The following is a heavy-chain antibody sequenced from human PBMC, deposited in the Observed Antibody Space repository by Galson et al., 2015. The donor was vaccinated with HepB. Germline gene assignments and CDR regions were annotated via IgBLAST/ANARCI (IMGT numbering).Heavy chain of an antibody. Sequence: SLRLSCAAPGFTFSSSIMNWVRQAPGKGLEWVSYISISSSTIYYADSVKGRFTISRDNAKNSLYLQMNSLRDDDTAVYYCATVRGYSYGYDYWGQGTLVTVSS. D-gene: IGHD5-18*01. V-gene: IGHV3-48*02. J-gene: IGHJ4*02. CDR1: GFTFSSSI. CDR2: ISISSSTI. CDR3: ATVRGYSYGYDY.